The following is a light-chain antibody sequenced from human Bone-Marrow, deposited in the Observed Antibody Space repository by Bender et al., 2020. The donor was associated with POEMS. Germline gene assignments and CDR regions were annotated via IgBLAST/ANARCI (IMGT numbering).Light chain of an antibody. CDR2: DVA. V-gene: IGLV2-14*03. CDR3: NSYTTSSTQV. CDR1: SSDIGYYNY. Sequence: QSAPTQPASVSGSPGQAITISCTGTSSDIGYYNYVSWYQQHPGKAPKLLIYDVAYRPPGVSNRFSGSKSGNTASLTISGLQAEDEADYYCNSYTTSSTQVFGGGTKLTVL. J-gene: IGLJ3*02.